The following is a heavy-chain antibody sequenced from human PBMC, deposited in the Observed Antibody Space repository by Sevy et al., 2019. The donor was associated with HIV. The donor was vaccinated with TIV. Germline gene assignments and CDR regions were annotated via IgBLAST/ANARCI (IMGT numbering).Heavy chain of an antibody. CDR1: GFTFGDYA. CDR3: SRVRMSTVTTSDY. D-gene: IGHD4-17*01. V-gene: IGHV3-49*03. CDR2: IRIKAYGGTT. J-gene: IGHJ4*02. Sequence: GGSLRLSCTASGFTFGDYAVSWFRQAPGKGLEWVGFIRIKAYGGTTEYAASVKGRFTISRDDSKSIAYLQMNSLKTEDTAVYYCSRVRMSTVTTSDYWGQGTLVTVSS.